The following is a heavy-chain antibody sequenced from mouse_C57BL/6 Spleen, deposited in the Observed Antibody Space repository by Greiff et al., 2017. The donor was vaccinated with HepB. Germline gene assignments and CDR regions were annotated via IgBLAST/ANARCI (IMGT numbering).Heavy chain of an antibody. CDR1: GYTFTDYN. CDR2: INPNNGGT. J-gene: IGHJ4*01. D-gene: IGHD3-3*01. CDR3: ANFLGQGYAMDY. V-gene: IGHV1-22*01. Sequence: EVQLQQSGPELVKPGASVKMSCKASGYTFTDYNMHWVKQSHGKSLEWIGYINPNNGGTSYNQKFKGKATLTVNKSSSTAYMELRSLTSEDSAVYYCANFLGQGYAMDYWGQGTSVTVSS.